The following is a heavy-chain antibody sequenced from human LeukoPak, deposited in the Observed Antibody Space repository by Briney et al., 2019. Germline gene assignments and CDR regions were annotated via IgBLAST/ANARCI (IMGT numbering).Heavy chain of an antibody. CDR2: IYSGGNT. CDR1: GFTVSSNS. J-gene: IGHJ4*02. CDR3: ARRAGEYSHPYDY. Sequence: GGSLRLSCTVSGFTVSSNSWSWVRQALGKGLEWVSFIYSGGNTHYSDSVTGRFTISRDNSKNTLYLQMNSLRAEDTAIYYCARRAGEYSHPYDYWGQGTLVTVSS. D-gene: IGHD2-15*01. V-gene: IGHV3-53*01.